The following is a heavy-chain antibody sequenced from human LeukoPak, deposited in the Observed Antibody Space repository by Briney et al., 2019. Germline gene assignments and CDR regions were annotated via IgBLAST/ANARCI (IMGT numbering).Heavy chain of an antibody. CDR3: ARVSSSLPDAFDI. J-gene: IGHJ3*02. CDR1: GYTFTNYW. CDR2: IYPSDSDT. V-gene: IGHV5-51*01. Sequence: GGSLKISCQGSGYTFTNYWIGWVRQMPGKGLEWMGVIYPSDSDTRYNPSFQGQVTISADKSISTTYLQWSSLKASDTAMYYCARVSSSLPDAFDIWGQGTMVTVSS. D-gene: IGHD6-6*01.